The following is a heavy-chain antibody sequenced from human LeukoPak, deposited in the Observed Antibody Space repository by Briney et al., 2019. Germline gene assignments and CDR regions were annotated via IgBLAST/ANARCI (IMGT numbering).Heavy chain of an antibody. Sequence: PSETLSLTCTVSGGSTSSYYWSWIRQPPGKGLEWIGYIYCSGSTNYNPSLKSRVTISVDTSKNQFSLKLSSVTAADTAVYYCARLQVYCSSTSCYSPWGQGTLVTVSS. J-gene: IGHJ5*02. CDR1: GGSTSSYY. D-gene: IGHD2-2*01. V-gene: IGHV4-59*08. CDR3: ARLQVYCSSTSCYSP. CDR2: IYCSGST.